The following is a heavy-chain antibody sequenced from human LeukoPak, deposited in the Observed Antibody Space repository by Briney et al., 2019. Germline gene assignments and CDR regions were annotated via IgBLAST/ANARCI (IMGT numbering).Heavy chain of an antibody. V-gene: IGHV3-66*01. CDR1: GFTVSSDY. Sequence: GGSLRLSCAASGFTVSSDYMSWVRQAPGKGLEWVSVIYSGGSTYYAGSVKGRFTISRDNSKNTLYLQMNSLRAEDTAVYYCAKTIFGVVITSWYGMDVWGQGTTVTVSS. J-gene: IGHJ6*02. CDR2: IYSGGST. CDR3: AKTIFGVVITSWYGMDV. D-gene: IGHD3-3*01.